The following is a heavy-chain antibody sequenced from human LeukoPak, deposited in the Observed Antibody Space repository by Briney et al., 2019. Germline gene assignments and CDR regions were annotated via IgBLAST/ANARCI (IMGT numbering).Heavy chain of an antibody. CDR2: ISAYNGDT. CDR1: GYTFTSYG. Sequence: ASVKVSCKASGYTFTSYGVSWVRQAPGQGLEWMGWISAYNGDTNFAQKLQGRVTMTTDTSTSTAYMELRSLRSDDTAVYYCARGRYCSTTSCYGSDHFDYWGQGTLVTVSS. V-gene: IGHV1-18*01. J-gene: IGHJ4*02. CDR3: ARGRYCSTTSCYGSDHFDY. D-gene: IGHD2-2*01.